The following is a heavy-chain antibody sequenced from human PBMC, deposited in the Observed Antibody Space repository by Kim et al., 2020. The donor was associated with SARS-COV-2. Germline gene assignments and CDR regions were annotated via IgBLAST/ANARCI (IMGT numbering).Heavy chain of an antibody. CDR2: IYHSGST. CDR3: ARDCSSTSCYVPWFDP. CDR1: GGSISSSNW. Sequence: SETLSLTCAVSGGSISSSNWWSWVRQPPGKGLEWIGEIYHSGSTNYNPSLKSLVTIAVDKSKNQFPLKLSSLTAADTAVYYCARDCSSTSCYVPWFDPWGQGTLVTVSS. J-gene: IGHJ5*02. D-gene: IGHD2-2*01. V-gene: IGHV4-4*02.